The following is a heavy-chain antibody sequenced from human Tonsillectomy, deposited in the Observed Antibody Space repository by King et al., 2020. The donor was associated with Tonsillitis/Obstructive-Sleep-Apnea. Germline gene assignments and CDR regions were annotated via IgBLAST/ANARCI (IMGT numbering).Heavy chain of an antibody. V-gene: IGHV1-2*06. D-gene: IGHD3-10*01. J-gene: IGHJ6*03. CDR1: GYTFTGYY. Sequence: VQLVESGAEVKKPGASVKVSCKASGYTFTGYYMHWVRQAPGQGLEWMGRINPNSGGTNYAQKFQGRVTMTRDTSISTAYMELSRLRSDDTAVYYCARFRMVQGVTERDYSYYMDVWGKGTTVTVSS. CDR3: ARFRMVQGVTERDYSYYMDV. CDR2: INPNSGGT.